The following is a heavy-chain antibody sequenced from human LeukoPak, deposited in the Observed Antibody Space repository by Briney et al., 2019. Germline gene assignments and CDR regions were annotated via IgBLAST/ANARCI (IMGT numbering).Heavy chain of an antibody. D-gene: IGHD4-17*01. CDR2: INTNTGNP. CDR1: GYTFTSYA. J-gene: IGHJ5*02. Sequence: ASVKVSCKASGYTFTSYAMNWVRQAPGQGLEWMGWINTNTGNPTYAQGFTGRFVFSLDTSVSTAYLQISSLKAEDTAVYYCARDDDYGDYEFRDWFDPWGQGTLVTVSS. CDR3: ARDDDYGDYEFRDWFDP. V-gene: IGHV7-4-1*02.